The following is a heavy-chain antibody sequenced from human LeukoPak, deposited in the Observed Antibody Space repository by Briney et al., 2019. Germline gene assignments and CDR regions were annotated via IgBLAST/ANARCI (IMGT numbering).Heavy chain of an antibody. V-gene: IGHV4-59*01. CDR2: IYYSGST. D-gene: IGHD1-26*01. CDR3: ARGSLIVGATNLDY. J-gene: IGHJ4*02. CDR1: GGSFSGYY. Sequence: SETLSLTCAVYGGSFSGYYWSWIRQPPGKGLEWIGYIYYSGSTNYNPSLKSRLTISVDTSKNQFSLKLSSVTAADTAVYYCARGSLIVGATNLDYWGQGTLVTVSS.